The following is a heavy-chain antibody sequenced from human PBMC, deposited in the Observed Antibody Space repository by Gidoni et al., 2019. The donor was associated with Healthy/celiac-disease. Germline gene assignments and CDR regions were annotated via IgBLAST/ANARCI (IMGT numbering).Heavy chain of an antibody. Sequence: EVQLVESGGGLVQPGGSLRLSCAASGFTFSSYWMSWVRQAPGKGLEWVANIKQDGSEKYYVDSVKGRFTISRDNAKNSLYLQMNSLRAEDTAVYYCARDLNPVGYSYGWYFDYWGQGTLVTVSS. CDR1: GFTFSSYW. CDR3: ARDLNPVGYSYGWYFDY. D-gene: IGHD5-18*01. J-gene: IGHJ4*02. V-gene: IGHV3-7*01. CDR2: IKQDGSEK.